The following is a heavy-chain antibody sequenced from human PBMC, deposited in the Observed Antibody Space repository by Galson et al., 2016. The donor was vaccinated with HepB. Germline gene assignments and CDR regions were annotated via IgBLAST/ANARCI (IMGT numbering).Heavy chain of an antibody. D-gene: IGHD2-8*01. J-gene: IGHJ4*02. CDR1: GFTFRNNG. CDR3: ARWLGGRNGCLDY. Sequence: SLRLSCAASGFTFRNNGMHWVRQAPGKGLEWVAFIWFDGRNENHAESVRGRSSISRDNSKNILYLQMNSLRADDTAVYYCARWLGGRNGCLDYWGQGTLVTVSS. V-gene: IGHV3-33*01. CDR2: IWFDGRNE.